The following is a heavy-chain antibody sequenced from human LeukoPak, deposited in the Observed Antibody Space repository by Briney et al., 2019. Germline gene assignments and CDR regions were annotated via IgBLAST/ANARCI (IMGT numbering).Heavy chain of an antibody. V-gene: IGHV1-2*02. CDR3: ARGGVPAAIGPRYYYYYMDV. J-gene: IGHJ6*03. CDR1: GYTFTGYY. CDR2: MNPNSGDT. D-gene: IGHD2-2*02. Sequence: ASVKVSCKSSGYTFTGYYMHWVRQAPGQGLEWMGWMNPNSGDTNCAQNFQGGVTMTRDTSINTAYMELSRLRSDDTAVYYCARGGVPAAIGPRYYYYYMDVWGKGTTVTVSS.